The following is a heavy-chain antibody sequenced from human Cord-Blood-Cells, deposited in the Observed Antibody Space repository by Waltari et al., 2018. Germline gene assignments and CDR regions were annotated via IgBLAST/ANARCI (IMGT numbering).Heavy chain of an antibody. D-gene: IGHD6-6*01. CDR3: ASTSDSSSSNY. CDR2: IYYSGST. Sequence: QVQLQESGPGLVKPSETLSLTCTVSGGSISSYYWSWIRQPPGKGLEWIGYIYYSGSTNYTPSLKRRVTISVDTAKNQFSLKLSSVTAADTTVYYCASTSDSSSSNYWGQGTLVTISS. V-gene: IGHV4-59*01. J-gene: IGHJ4*02. CDR1: GGSISSYY.